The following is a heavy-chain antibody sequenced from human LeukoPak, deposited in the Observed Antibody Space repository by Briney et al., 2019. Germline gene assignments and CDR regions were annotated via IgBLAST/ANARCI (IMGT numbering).Heavy chain of an antibody. CDR2: IKSKTDGGTA. Sequence: GGSFRLSCAASGFTFNNAWMTWVRQAPGKGLEWVGRIKSKTDGGTADYAAPVKGRFTILRDDSKNTLYLQMNSLKTEDTAVYYCTTAGGSGTYYIPFDYWGQGTLVTVSS. V-gene: IGHV3-15*01. J-gene: IGHJ4*02. CDR1: GFTFNNAW. CDR3: TTAGGSGTYYIPFDY. D-gene: IGHD3-10*01.